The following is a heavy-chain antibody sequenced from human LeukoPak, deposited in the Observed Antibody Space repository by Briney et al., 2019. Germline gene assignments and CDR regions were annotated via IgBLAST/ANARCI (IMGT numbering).Heavy chain of an antibody. CDR1: GGSISSYY. J-gene: IGHJ6*03. V-gene: IGHV4-59*01. CDR3: ARDGRDAAYYYYMDV. D-gene: IGHD2-15*01. Sequence: SETLSLTCTVSGGSISSYYWSWIRQPSGKGLEWIGYIYYSGSTNYNPSLKSRVTISVDTSKNQFSLKLSSVTAADTAVYYCARDGRDAAYYYYMDVWGKGTTVTVSS. CDR2: IYYSGST.